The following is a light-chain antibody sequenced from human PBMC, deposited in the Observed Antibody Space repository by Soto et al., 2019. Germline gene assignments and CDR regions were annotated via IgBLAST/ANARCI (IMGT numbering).Light chain of an antibody. J-gene: IGKJ4*01. CDR2: DAS. CDR1: QSISSF. CDR3: QQRRNWPLLWT. Sequence: EIVLTQSPATLSLSPGERATLSRRASQSISSFLAWYQQKPGQAPRLLIYDASNRAAGIPARFSGSGSGTDFTLIISSLEPEDLAVYYCQQRRNWPLLWTFGGGTKVEIK. V-gene: IGKV3-11*01.